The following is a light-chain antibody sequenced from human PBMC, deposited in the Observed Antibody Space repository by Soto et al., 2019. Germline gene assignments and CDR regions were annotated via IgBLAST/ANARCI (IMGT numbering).Light chain of an antibody. Sequence: DIPMTQSPSSLSASVGDRVSLTCRAGQTVGSFVNWYQQKPAKAPRLLIYATSNLQSGVLSRISGSGSGTEFTLTISSVQPEDFATYFCQQSYSAQYTFGQGTKLEIK. V-gene: IGKV1-39*01. CDR2: ATS. CDR1: QTVGSF. CDR3: QQSYSAQYT. J-gene: IGKJ2*01.